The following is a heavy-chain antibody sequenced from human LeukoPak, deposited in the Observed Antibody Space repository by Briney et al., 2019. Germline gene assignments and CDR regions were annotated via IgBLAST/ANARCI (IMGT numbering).Heavy chain of an antibody. CDR3: ARDKASGLRGFDY. V-gene: IGHV1-18*01. D-gene: IGHD2-21*01. CDR1: GYTFTSYG. Sequence: ASVKVSCKASGYTFTSYGISWVRQAPGQGLEWMGWISAYNGNTNYAQKLQGRVTMTTDTSTSTAYTELRSLRSDDTAVYYCARDKASGLRGFDYWGQGTLVTVSS. CDR2: ISAYNGNT. J-gene: IGHJ4*02.